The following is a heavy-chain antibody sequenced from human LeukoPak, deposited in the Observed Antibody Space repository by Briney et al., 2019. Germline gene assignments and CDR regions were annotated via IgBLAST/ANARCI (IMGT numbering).Heavy chain of an antibody. CDR2: IIPILGIA. V-gene: IGHV1-69*04. CDR3: ARDLKYYYDSSGPPDAFDI. D-gene: IGHD3-22*01. J-gene: IGHJ3*02. CDR1: GGTFSSYA. Sequence: GASVKVSCKASGGTFSSYAIIWVRQAPGQGLEWMGRIIPILGIANYAQKFQGRVTITADKSTSTAYMELSSLRSEDTAVYYCARDLKYYYDSSGPPDAFDIWGQGTMVTVSS.